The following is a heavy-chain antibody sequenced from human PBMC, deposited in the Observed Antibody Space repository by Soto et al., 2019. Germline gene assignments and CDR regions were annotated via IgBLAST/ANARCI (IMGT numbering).Heavy chain of an antibody. D-gene: IGHD5-18*01. CDR2: IYSDGSVT. CDR3: ATLNSFGSDY. J-gene: IGHJ4*02. V-gene: IGHV3-74*01. Sequence: SCAASGFTFSNYWMHWVRQGPGKGLVWVARIYSDGSVTTYADSVKGRFTISRDNAKSTLYLQMNSLRAEDTAVYYCATLNSFGSDYWGRGTLVTVSS. CDR1: GFTFSNYW.